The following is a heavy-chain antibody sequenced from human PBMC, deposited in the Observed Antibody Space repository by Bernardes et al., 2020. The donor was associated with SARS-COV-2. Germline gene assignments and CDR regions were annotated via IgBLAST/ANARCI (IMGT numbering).Heavy chain of an antibody. V-gene: IGHV3-23*01. CDR3: AKDRGGDYGLDAFDM. Sequence: GGSLRLSCAASGFTFSSYAMNWVRQAPGKGLEWVSAISGSGDSTYYADSVKGRFTISRDNSKNTLYLQMHSLRVEDTAVYYCAKDRGGDYGLDAFDMWGQGTMVTVSS. CDR2: ISGSGDST. D-gene: IGHD4-17*01. CDR1: GFTFSSYA. J-gene: IGHJ3*02.